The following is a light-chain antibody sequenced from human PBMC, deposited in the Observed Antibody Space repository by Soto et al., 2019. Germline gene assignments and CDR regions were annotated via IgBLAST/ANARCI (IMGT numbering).Light chain of an antibody. V-gene: IGLV4-69*02. J-gene: IGLJ2*01. CDR1: SGHSSYA. Sequence: QPVLTQSPSASASLGASVKLTCTLSSGHSSYAIAWHQQQPEKGPRYLMKLSSDGSHTKGDGIPDRFSGSSSGAERYLTISSLQSEDEADYYCQTWDTGARVVFDGGTKVTVL. CDR3: QTWDTGARVV. CDR2: LSSDGSH.